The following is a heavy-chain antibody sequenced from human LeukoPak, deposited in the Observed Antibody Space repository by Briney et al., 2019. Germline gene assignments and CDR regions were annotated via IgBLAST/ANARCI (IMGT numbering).Heavy chain of an antibody. CDR1: GYTFTGYY. V-gene: IGHV1-2*02. CDR2: INPNSGGT. Sequence: ASLKVSCKASGYTFTGYYMHWVRQAPGQGLEWMGWINPNSGGTNYAQKFQGRVTMTRDTSISTAYMELSRLRSDDTAVYYCASLPYSSSIFDYWGQGTLVTVSS. D-gene: IGHD6-6*01. J-gene: IGHJ4*02. CDR3: ASLPYSSSIFDY.